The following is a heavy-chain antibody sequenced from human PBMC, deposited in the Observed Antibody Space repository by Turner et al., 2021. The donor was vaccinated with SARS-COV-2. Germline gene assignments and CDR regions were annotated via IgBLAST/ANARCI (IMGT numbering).Heavy chain of an antibody. CDR2: ISSSSSYI. D-gene: IGHD4-17*01. J-gene: IGHJ4*02. V-gene: IGHV3-21*01. Sequence: EVQLVESGGGLVKPGGSLRLSCAASGFPLNTYSMNWVRQAPGKGLEWVSFISSSSSYIYYADSVKGRFTISRDNAKNSLYLQMNSLRAEDTAVYYCARGLGSKTTVVTPFGYWGQGTLVTVSS. CDR3: ARGLGSKTTVVTPFGY. CDR1: GFPLNTYS.